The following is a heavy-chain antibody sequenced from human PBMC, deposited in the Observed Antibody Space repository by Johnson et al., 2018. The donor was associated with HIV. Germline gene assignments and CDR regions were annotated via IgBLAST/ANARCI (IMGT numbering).Heavy chain of an antibody. Sequence: QVQLVESGGGVVQPGRSLRLSCAASGFTFSTYAMHWVRQAPGKGLEWVAVISYDGNNTYNADSVKGRFTISRDNPRNTLYLQMNSLRAEDTAVYYCAKDFLYCGGDCYSGAFDIWGQGTMVTVSS. J-gene: IGHJ3*02. D-gene: IGHD2-21*01. V-gene: IGHV3-30-3*01. CDR2: ISYDGNNT. CDR1: GFTFSTYA. CDR3: AKDFLYCGGDCYSGAFDI.